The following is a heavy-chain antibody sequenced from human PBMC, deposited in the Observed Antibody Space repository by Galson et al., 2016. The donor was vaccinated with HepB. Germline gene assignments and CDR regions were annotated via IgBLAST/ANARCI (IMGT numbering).Heavy chain of an antibody. Sequence: QSGAEVKKPGDSLKISCYGSGYSFTTYWIGWVRQMPGKGLEWMGIIYPGNSDTRYSPSFQGQVTITVDKSINTAYLQWSSLKASDTAIYYCARRMSFDIWGQGTMVTVSS. CDR2: IYPGNSDT. CDR3: ARRMSFDI. CDR1: GYSFTTYW. V-gene: IGHV5-51*01. J-gene: IGHJ3*02.